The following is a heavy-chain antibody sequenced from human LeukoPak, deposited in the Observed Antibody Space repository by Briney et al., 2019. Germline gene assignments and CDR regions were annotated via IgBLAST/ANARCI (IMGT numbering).Heavy chain of an antibody. Sequence: GGSLRLSCTASGFTFSSYGMNWIRQAPGKGLEWVSGISEGGNYINYAASVKGRFSISRDNAKNSVYLQMNSLRAEDAAVYYCARDGSAYYNENTGFRGEFDSWGQGALVIVSS. J-gene: IGHJ4*02. CDR1: GFTFSSYG. CDR3: ARDGSAYYNENTGFRGEFDS. D-gene: IGHD3-22*01. V-gene: IGHV3-21*01. CDR2: ISEGGNYI.